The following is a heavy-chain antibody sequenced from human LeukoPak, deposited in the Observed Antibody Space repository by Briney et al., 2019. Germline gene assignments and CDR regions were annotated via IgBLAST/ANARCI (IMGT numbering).Heavy chain of an antibody. CDR3: AVPIYDSSGYYYDY. Sequence: SETLSLTCTVSGGSISSSSYYWGWIRQPPGKGLEWIGSIYYSGSTYYNPSLKSRVTISVDTSKNQFSLKLSSVTAADTAVYYCAVPIYDSSGYYYDYWGQGTLVTVSS. CDR2: IYYSGST. CDR1: GGSISSSSYY. D-gene: IGHD3-22*01. V-gene: IGHV4-39*01. J-gene: IGHJ4*02.